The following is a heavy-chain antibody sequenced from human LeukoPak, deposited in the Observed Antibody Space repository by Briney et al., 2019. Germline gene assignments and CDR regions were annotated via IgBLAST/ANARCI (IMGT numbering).Heavy chain of an antibody. CDR3: AREPYSSGFNWFDH. D-gene: IGHD6-19*01. J-gene: IGHJ5*02. V-gene: IGHV4-4*07. CDR1: GGSISSYY. CDR2: IYTSGST. Sequence: KPSETLSLTCTVSGGSISSYYWSWIRQPAGKGLEWIGRIYTSGSTNYNPSLKSRVTMSVDTSKNQFSLKLSSVTAADTAVYYCAREPYSSGFNWFDHWGQGTLVTVSS.